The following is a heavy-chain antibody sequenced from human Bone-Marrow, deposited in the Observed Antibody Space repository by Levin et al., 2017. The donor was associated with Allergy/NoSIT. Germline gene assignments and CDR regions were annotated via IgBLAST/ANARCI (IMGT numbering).Heavy chain of an antibody. CDR3: AKDPDYGDYSNYWYFDL. Sequence: GGSLRLSCAASGFTFRNYVVSWVRQVPGKGLEWVSAISVSADSTYVADSVKVRFPISRDNSKNTLYLQMNSLRAEDTAVYYCAKDPDYGDYSNYWYFDLWGRGTLVTVSS. CDR1: GFTFRNYV. V-gene: IGHV3-23*01. J-gene: IGHJ2*01. CDR2: ISVSADST. D-gene: IGHD4-17*01.